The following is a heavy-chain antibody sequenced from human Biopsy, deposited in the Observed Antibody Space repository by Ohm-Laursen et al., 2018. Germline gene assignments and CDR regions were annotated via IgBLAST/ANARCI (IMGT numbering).Heavy chain of an antibody. Sequence: PSDTLSLTCTVSGGSISSGSNYWAWIRQPPGKGLEWIGSVYHSGTTYYSPSLKSRVTISVDTPKNQLSLKVTSVTAADTAAYYCARHDGNGPFALDSWGQGTLVTVSS. J-gene: IGHJ4*02. CDR1: GGSISSGSNY. CDR3: ARHDGNGPFALDS. D-gene: IGHD5-24*01. CDR2: VYHSGTT. V-gene: IGHV4-39*01.